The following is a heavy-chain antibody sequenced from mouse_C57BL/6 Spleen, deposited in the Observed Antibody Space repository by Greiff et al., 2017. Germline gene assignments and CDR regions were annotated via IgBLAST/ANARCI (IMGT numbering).Heavy chain of an antibody. V-gene: IGHV14-4*01. D-gene: IGHD2-14*01. Sequence: VQLKESGAELVRPGASVKLSCTASGFNIKDDYMHWVKQRPEQGLAWIGRIYPENGDTDYASKFPGKATITADTSSNTAYLQLSRLTSGDTAVDYCNTRGYPWFAYWGQGTLVTVSA. CDR3: NTRGYPWFAY. CDR2: IYPENGDT. J-gene: IGHJ3*01. CDR1: GFNIKDDY.